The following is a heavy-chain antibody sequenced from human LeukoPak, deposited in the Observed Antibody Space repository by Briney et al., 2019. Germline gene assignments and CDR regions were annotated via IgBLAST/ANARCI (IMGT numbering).Heavy chain of an antibody. CDR1: GYTFTSYD. D-gene: IGHD3-3*01. CDR3: ARGRPSYYDFWSGPMGV. Sequence: ASVKVSCKASGYTFTSYDINWVRQATGQGLEWMGWMNPNSGNTGYAQKFQGRVTITRNTSISTAYMEPSSLRSEDTAVYYCARGRPSYYDFWSGPMGVRGKGTTVTVSS. J-gene: IGHJ6*03. V-gene: IGHV1-8*03. CDR2: MNPNSGNT.